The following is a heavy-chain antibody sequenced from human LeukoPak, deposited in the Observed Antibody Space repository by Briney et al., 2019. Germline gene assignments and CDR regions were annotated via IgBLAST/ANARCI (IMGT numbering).Heavy chain of an antibody. CDR3: ARDKRGPKDIAVAGKDAFDI. V-gene: IGHV3-30-3*01. CDR2: ISYDGSNK. J-gene: IGHJ3*02. Sequence: GGSLRLSCAASGFTFSSYAMHWVRQAPGKGLEWVAVISYDGSNKYYADSVKGRFTISRDNSKNTLYLQMNSLRAGDTAVYYCARDKRGPKDIAVAGKDAFDIWGQGTMVTVSS. D-gene: IGHD6-19*01. CDR1: GFTFSSYA.